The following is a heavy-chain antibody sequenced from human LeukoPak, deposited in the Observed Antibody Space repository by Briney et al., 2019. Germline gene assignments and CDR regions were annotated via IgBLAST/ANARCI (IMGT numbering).Heavy chain of an antibody. J-gene: IGHJ4*02. Sequence: SETLSLTCAVYGGSFSGYYWSWIRQPPGKGLEWIGEINHSGSTNYNPSLKSRVTISVDTSKNQFSLKLSSVTAADTAVYYCARRDGHNSAFDYWGQGTLVTVSS. D-gene: IGHD5-24*01. V-gene: IGHV4-34*01. CDR3: ARRDGHNSAFDY. CDR1: GGSFSGYY. CDR2: INHSGST.